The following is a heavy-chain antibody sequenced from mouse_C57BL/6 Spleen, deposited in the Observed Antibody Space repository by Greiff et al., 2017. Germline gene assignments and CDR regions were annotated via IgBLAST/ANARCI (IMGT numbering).Heavy chain of an antibody. Sequence: DVMLVESGGDLVKPGGSLKLSCAASGFTFSSYGMSWVRQTPDKRLEWVATISSGGSYTYYPDSVKGRFTISRDNAKNTLYLQMSSLKSEDTAMYYCARKGVYYGSSYGYFDVWGTGTTVTVSS. CDR2: ISSGGSYT. CDR3: ARKGVYYGSSYGYFDV. CDR1: GFTFSSYG. V-gene: IGHV5-6*02. D-gene: IGHD1-1*01. J-gene: IGHJ1*03.